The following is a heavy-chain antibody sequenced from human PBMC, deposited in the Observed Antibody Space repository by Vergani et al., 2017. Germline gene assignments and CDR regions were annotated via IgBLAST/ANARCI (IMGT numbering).Heavy chain of an antibody. D-gene: IGHD1-26*01. J-gene: IGHJ4*02. CDR1: GFTFSSYA. Sequence: QVQLVESGGGVVQPGRSLRLSCAASGFTFSSYAMHWVRQAPGKGLEWVAVISYDGSNKYYADSVKGRFTISRDNSKNTLYLQMNSLRAEDTAVYYCAKRELGSRFDYWGQGTLVTVSS. V-gene: IGHV3-30-3*02. CDR2: ISYDGSNK. CDR3: AKRELGSRFDY.